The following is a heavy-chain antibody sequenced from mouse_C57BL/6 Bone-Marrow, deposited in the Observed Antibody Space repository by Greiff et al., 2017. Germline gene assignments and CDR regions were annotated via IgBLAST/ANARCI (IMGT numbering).Heavy chain of an antibody. Sequence: EVQLVESGPGLVKPSQSLSLTCSVTGYSITSGYYWNWIRQFPGNKLEWMGYISYDGSNNYNPSLKNRISITRDTSKNQFFLKLNSVTTEDTATYYCARERLYYYGSSSYYYAMDYWGQGTSVTVSS. CDR3: ARERLYYYGSSSYYYAMDY. D-gene: IGHD1-1*01. J-gene: IGHJ4*01. V-gene: IGHV3-6*01. CDR2: ISYDGSN. CDR1: GYSITSGYY.